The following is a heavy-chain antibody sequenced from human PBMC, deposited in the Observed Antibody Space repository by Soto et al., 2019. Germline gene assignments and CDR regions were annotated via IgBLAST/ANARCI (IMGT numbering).Heavy chain of an antibody. CDR3: AKGMSLLVVVALDY. J-gene: IGHJ4*02. V-gene: IGHV3-23*01. D-gene: IGHD3-22*01. Sequence: EVQLLESGGGLVQTGGSLRLSSAASGFTCSSYAMSWVRQAPGKGLDWVSTISGSGGTTYYADSVKGRFPSSRDNSKNTLYLPVNSLRAVDTVVYYCAKGMSLLVVVALDYWGQGTLFNVSS. CDR2: ISGSGGTT. CDR1: GFTCSSYA.